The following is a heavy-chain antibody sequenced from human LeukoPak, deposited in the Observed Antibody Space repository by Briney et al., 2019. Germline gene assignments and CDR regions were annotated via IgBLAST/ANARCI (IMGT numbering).Heavy chain of an antibody. CDR3: ARGTAAYSSSWHRSLADRRNWFDP. CDR2: INHSGST. D-gene: IGHD6-13*01. V-gene: IGHV4-34*01. CDR1: GGSFSGYY. J-gene: IGHJ5*02. Sequence: PSETLSLTCAVYGGSFSGYYWSWIRQPPGKGLEWIGEINHSGSTDYNPSLKSRVTISVDTSKNQFSLKLSSVTAADTAVYYCARGTAAYSSSWHRSLADRRNWFDPWGQGTLVTVSS.